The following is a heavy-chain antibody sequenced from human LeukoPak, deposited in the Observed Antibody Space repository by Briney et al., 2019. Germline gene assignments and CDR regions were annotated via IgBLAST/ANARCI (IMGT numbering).Heavy chain of an antibody. J-gene: IGHJ6*02. CDR3: AREEPPRLDSSGYDPEGYYGMDV. CDR1: GFTFATYT. Sequence: GGSLRLSCTGAGFTFATYTFNWVRQAPGKGLEWVSYISSSGSTIYYADSVKGRFTISRDNSKNTLYLQMNSLRAEDTAVYYCAREEPPRLDSSGYDPEGYYGMDVWGQGTTVTVSS. CDR2: ISSSGSTI. D-gene: IGHD3-22*01. V-gene: IGHV3-48*01.